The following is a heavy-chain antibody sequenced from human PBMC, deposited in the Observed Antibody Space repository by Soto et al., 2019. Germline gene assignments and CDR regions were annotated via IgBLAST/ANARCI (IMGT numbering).Heavy chain of an antibody. Sequence: QVQLVQSGAEVKKPGSSVKVSCKASGGTFSSYAISWVRQAPGQGLEWMGGIIPIFGTANYAQKFQGRVTITADESTSTDYMELSSLRSEDTAVYYCERVNGPGGSSFDAFDIWGQGTMVTVSS. CDR1: GGTFSSYA. CDR3: ERVNGPGGSSFDAFDI. CDR2: IIPIFGTA. J-gene: IGHJ3*02. D-gene: IGHD6-13*01. V-gene: IGHV1-69*01.